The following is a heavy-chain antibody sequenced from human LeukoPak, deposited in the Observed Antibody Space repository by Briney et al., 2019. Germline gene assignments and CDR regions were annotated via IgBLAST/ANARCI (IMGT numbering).Heavy chain of an antibody. CDR2: ISWNSGSI. CDR1: GFTFDDYA. Sequence: GGSLRLSCAASGFTFDDYAMHWVRQAPGKGLEWVSGISWNSGSIGYADFVKGRFTISRDNAKNSLYLQMNSLRAEDTALYYCAKLCQAGGYSQDPYYGMDVWGQGTTVTVSS. V-gene: IGHV3-9*01. J-gene: IGHJ6*02. CDR3: AKLCQAGGYSQDPYYGMDV. D-gene: IGHD3-22*01.